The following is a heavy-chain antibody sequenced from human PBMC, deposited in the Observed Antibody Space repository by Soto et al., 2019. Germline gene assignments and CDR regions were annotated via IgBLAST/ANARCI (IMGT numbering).Heavy chain of an antibody. CDR2: IIPIFGTA. J-gene: IGHJ4*02. Sequence: QVQLVQSGAEVKKPGSSVKVSCKASGGTFSSYAISWVRQAPGQGLEWMGGIIPIFGTANYAQKFQGRVTITADEYTSTAYMELISLRTEETAVYYCARGDGAVAGPNDYWGQGTLVTVSS. CDR1: GGTFSSYA. CDR3: ARGDGAVAGPNDY. D-gene: IGHD6-19*01. V-gene: IGHV1-69*01.